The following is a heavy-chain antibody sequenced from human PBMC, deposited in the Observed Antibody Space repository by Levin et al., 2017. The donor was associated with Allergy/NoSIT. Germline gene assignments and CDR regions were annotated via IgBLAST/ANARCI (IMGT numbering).Heavy chain of an antibody. CDR2: IIPIFGTA. CDR3: AGGSLVATITEFDY. V-gene: IGHV1-69*06. D-gene: IGHD5-12*01. Sequence: KISCKASGGTFSSYAISWVRQAPGQGLEWMGGIIPIFGTANYAQKFQGRVTITADKSKSTAYMELSSLRSEDTAVYYCAGGSLVATITEFDYWGQGTLVTVSS. CDR1: GGTFSSYA. J-gene: IGHJ4*02.